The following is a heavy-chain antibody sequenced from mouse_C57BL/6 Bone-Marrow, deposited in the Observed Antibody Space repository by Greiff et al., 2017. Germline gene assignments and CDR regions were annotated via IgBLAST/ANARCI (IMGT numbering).Heavy chain of an antibody. V-gene: IGHV1-26*01. CDR3: ARRSTWFAY. J-gene: IGHJ3*01. CDR2: INPNNGGT. CDR1: GYTFTDYY. Sequence: EVKLQQSGPELVKPGASVKISCKASGYTFTDYYMNWVKQSHGKSLEWIGDINPNNGGTSYNQKFKGKATLTVDKSSSTAYMELRSLTSEDSAVYYCARRSTWFAYWGQGTLVTVSA. D-gene: IGHD5-1*01.